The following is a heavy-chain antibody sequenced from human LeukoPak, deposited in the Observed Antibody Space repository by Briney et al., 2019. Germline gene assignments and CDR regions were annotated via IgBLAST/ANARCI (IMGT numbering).Heavy chain of an antibody. V-gene: IGHV3-23*01. CDR2: ISGSGGST. CDR1: GFTLSSYA. J-gene: IGHJ4*02. CDR3: AKDLRELLRATGFDY. Sequence: PGGSLRLSCAASGFTLSSYAMSWVRQAPGKGLEWVSAISGSGGSTYYADSVKGRFTISRDNSKNTLYLQMNSLRAEDTAVYYCAKDLRELLRATGFDYWGQGTLVTVSS. D-gene: IGHD1-26*01.